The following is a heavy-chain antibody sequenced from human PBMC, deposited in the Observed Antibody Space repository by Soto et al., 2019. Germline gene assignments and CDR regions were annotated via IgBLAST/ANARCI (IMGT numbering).Heavy chain of an antibody. CDR3: ARVTYYYDSRGYYHWYFDL. CDR2: ISSSSSNI. J-gene: IGHJ2*01. CDR1: GFTFSDHY. Sequence: QVQLVESGGGLVKPGGSLSLSCAASGFTFSDHYMSWIRQAPGKGLEWVSYISSSSSNIYYADSVKGRFTISRDRAKNSLYLQMNSLRAEDTAVYYCARVTYYYDSRGYYHWYFDLWGRGTLVTVSS. D-gene: IGHD3-22*01. V-gene: IGHV3-11*01.